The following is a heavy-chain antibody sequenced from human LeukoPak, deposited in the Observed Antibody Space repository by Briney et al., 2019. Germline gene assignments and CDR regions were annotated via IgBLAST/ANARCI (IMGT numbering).Heavy chain of an antibody. J-gene: IGHJ4*02. CDR3: ARGRTYYYGSGTTKYYFDY. D-gene: IGHD3-10*01. Sequence: PSETLSLTCAVSGGSFSGYYWSWIRQPPGKGLEWIGEINHSGSTNYNPSLKSRVTISVDTSKNQFSLKLSSVTAADTAVYYCARGRTYYYGSGTTKYYFDYWGQGTLVTVSS. V-gene: IGHV4-34*01. CDR2: INHSGST. CDR1: GGSFSGYY.